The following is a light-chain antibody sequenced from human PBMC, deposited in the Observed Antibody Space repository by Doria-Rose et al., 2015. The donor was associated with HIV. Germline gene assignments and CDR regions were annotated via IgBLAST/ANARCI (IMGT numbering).Light chain of an antibody. V-gene: IGKV3-20*01. J-gene: IGKJ1*01. Sequence: TQSPGTLSLSPGERATLSCRASPSFSSIYLAWYQQKPGQVLSLLNYDGSTRATGIPDRFSASGSGTDFTLTINRLEPEDFALYYCHQYGTSWTFGQGTKVEI. CDR2: DGS. CDR3: HQYGTSWT. CDR1: PSFSSIY.